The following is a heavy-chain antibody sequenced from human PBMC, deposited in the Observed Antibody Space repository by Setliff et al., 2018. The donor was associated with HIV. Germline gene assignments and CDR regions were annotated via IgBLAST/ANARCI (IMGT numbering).Heavy chain of an antibody. V-gene: IGHV4-61*05. J-gene: IGHJ4*02. CDR2: IYTNGYT. CDR1: GGSISSSSYY. D-gene: IGHD3-22*01. Sequence: ETLSLTCTVSGGSISSSSYYWGWIRQPPGKGLEWIGHIYTNGYTNYNPSLKSRVTISVDTSRDQFSLQLTSVTAADTAVFYCARLTTTYYYDSSAYYHPVWGQGTLVTVSS. CDR3: ARLTTTYYYDSSAYYHPV.